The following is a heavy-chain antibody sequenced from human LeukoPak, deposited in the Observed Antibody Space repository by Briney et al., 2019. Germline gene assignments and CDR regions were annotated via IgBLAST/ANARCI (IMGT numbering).Heavy chain of an antibody. Sequence: SETLSLTCTVSGGSISYYHWSWIRQPPGKGPEGIGYIYDSGSTNYNPSLKSRVTISVDTSKNQFSLKLSSVTAADTAVYYCARHYCTTPTSCYRFDPWGQGTLVTVST. V-gene: IGHV4-59*08. CDR3: ARHYCTTPTSCYRFDP. CDR1: GGSISYYH. J-gene: IGHJ5*02. D-gene: IGHD2-8*01. CDR2: IYDSGST.